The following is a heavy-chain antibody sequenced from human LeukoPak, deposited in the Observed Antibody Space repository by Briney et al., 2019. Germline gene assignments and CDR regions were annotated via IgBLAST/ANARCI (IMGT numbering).Heavy chain of an antibody. CDR1: GGSINTGDYY. J-gene: IGHJ4*02. D-gene: IGHD5/OR15-5a*01. V-gene: IGHV4-39*07. CDR2: LFYTGNT. CDR3: ARENIVSTRDFDY. Sequence: PSETLSLTCTVSGGSINTGDYYWTWIRQPPGKGLEWIGSLFYTGNTYYNPSLKTRVTISIDTSKNQFSLKLSSVTAADTAVYYCARENIVSTRDFDYWGQGTLVTVSP.